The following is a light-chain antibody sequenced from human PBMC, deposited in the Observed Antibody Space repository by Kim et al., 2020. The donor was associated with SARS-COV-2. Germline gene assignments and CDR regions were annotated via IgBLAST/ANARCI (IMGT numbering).Light chain of an antibody. V-gene: IGLV6-57*02. CDR2: EDN. J-gene: IGLJ3*02. CDR3: QSYDSSTWV. Sequence: KTLTISCTGSSGSIASNYVQWYQQRPGSAPTTVIYEDNQRPSGVPDRFSGSIDSSSNSASLTISGLKTEDEADYYCQSYDSSTWVFGGGTQLTVL. CDR1: SGSIASNY.